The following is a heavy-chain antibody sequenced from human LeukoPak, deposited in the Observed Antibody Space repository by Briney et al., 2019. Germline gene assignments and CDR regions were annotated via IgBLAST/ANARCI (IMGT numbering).Heavy chain of an antibody. CDR2: ISYDGSNK. CDR1: GFTFSSYA. V-gene: IGHV3-30-3*01. Sequence: QSGGSLRLSCAASGFTFSSYAMHWVRQAPGKGLEWVAVISYDGSNKYYADSVKGRFTISRDNSKNTLYLQMNSLRAEDTAVYYCARDSGSYYFDYWGQGTLVTVSS. J-gene: IGHJ4*02. CDR3: ARDSGSYYFDY. D-gene: IGHD1-26*01.